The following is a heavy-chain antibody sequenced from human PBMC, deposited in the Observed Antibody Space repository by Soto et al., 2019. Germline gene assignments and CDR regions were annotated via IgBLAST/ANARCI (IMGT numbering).Heavy chain of an antibody. J-gene: IGHJ6*02. CDR2: IKSKTDGGTT. CDR1: GFTFSNAW. CDR3: TTDDYSNQYYYYGMDV. V-gene: IGHV3-15*07. D-gene: IGHD4-4*01. Sequence: PGRSLRLSCAASGFTFSNAWMNWVRQAPGKGLEWVDRIKSKTDGGTTDYAAPVKGRFTISRDDSKNTLYLQMNSPKTEDTAVYYCTTDDYSNQYYYYGMDVWGQGTTVTVSS.